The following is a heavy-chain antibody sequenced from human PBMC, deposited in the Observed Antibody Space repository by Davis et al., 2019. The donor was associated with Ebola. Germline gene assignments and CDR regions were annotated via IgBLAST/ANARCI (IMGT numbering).Heavy chain of an antibody. D-gene: IGHD6-6*01. J-gene: IGHJ3*02. CDR3: AKDGTSSRGSHAFDI. V-gene: IGHV3-23*01. CDR1: GFTFSTYA. CDR2: IDGSGVRT. Sequence: GESLKISCAASGFTFSTYAISWVRQAPGKGLEWVSTIDGSGVRTYYADSVKGRFTISRDNSKNTLYLQLNSLRADDTAVYYCAKDGTSSRGSHAFDIWGQGTMVTVFS.